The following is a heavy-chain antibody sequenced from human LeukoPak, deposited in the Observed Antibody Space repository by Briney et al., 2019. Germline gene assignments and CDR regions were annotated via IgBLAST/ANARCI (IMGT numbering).Heavy chain of an antibody. CDR2: INPNSGGT. V-gene: IGHV1-2*06. D-gene: IGHD3-3*01. J-gene: IGHJ5*02. CDR3: AKEEGFWSGSGFDP. Sequence: GASVKVSCKASGYTFTGYYMHWVRQAPGQGLEWMGRINPNSGGTNYAQKFQARVTMTRDTSISTAYMELSRLRSDDTAVYYCAKEEGFWSGSGFDPWGQGTLVTVSS. CDR1: GYTFTGYY.